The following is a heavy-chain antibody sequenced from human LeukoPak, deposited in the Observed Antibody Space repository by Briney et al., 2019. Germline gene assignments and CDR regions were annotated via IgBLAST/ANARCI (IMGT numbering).Heavy chain of an antibody. CDR1: GGSISSGDYY. J-gene: IGHJ6*04. CDR3: AREPLVVVPAAAVYYYGMDV. CDR2: IYYSGST. D-gene: IGHD2-2*01. Sequence: PSETLSLTWTVSGGSISSGDYYWSWIRQPPRKGLEWIGYIYYSGSTYYNPSLKSRVTISVDTSKNQFSLKLSSVTAADTAVYYCAREPLVVVPAAAVYYYGMDVWGKGTTVTVSS. V-gene: IGHV4-30-4*01.